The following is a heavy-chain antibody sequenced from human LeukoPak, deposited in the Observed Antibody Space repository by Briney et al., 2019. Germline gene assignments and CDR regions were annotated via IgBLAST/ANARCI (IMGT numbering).Heavy chain of an antibody. D-gene: IGHD2-15*01. CDR2: IYSGGST. CDR3: ARETPRVAAIDY. Sequence: GGSLRLSCAASGFTVSSNYMSWVRQAPGKGLEWVSVIYSGGSTYYADSVKGRFTISRDNSKTTLYLHMNSLRAEDTAVYYCARETPRVAAIDYWGQGTLVIVSS. CDR1: GFTVSSNY. V-gene: IGHV3-66*02. J-gene: IGHJ4*02.